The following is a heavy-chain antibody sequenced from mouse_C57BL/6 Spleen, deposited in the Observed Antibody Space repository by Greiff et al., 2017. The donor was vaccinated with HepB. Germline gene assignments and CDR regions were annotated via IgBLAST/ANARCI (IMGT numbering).Heavy chain of an antibody. Sequence: GGGLVQPKGSLKLSCAASGFSFNTYAMNWVRQAPGKGLEWVARIRSKSNNYATYYADSVKDRFTISRDDSESMLYLLMNNLKTEDTAMYYCVSGSSYTWFAYWGQGTLVTVSA. J-gene: IGHJ3*01. CDR1: GFSFNTYA. D-gene: IGHD1-1*01. CDR3: VSGSSYTWFAY. V-gene: IGHV10-1*01. CDR2: IRSKSNNYAT.